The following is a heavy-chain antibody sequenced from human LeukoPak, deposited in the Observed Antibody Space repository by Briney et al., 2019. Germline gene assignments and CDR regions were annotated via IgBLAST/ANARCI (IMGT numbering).Heavy chain of an antibody. V-gene: IGHV4-34*01. D-gene: IGHD3-22*01. J-gene: IGHJ1*01. CDR1: GGSFSGYY. Sequence: SETLSLTCAVYGGSFSGYYWSWIRQPPGKGLEWIGEINHSGSTNYNPSLKSRVAISVDTSKNQFSLKLSSVTAADTAVYYCARHGRPTYYYDSSGPRGYFQHWGQGTLVTVSS. CDR2: INHSGST. CDR3: ARHGRPTYYYDSSGPRGYFQH.